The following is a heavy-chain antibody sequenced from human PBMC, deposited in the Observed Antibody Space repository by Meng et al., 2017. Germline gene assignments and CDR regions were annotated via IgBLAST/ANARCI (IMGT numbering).Heavy chain of an antibody. D-gene: IGHD3-10*01. CDR2: IKQDGSEM. Sequence: GESLKISCVASGFTFSGYWMGWVRQAPGKGLEWVANIKQDGSEMYYVDSVKGRFTISRGNAKNSLYVQMNSLRVEDTALYFCARERGSRQFDLWGRGTLVTVSS. V-gene: IGHV3-7*01. J-gene: IGHJ2*01. CDR3: ARERGSRQFDL. CDR1: GFTFSGYW.